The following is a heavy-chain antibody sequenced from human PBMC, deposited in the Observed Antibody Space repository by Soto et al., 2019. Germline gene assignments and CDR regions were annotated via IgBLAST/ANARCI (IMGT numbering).Heavy chain of an antibody. V-gene: IGHV4-39*01. CDR3: ARQGQEAYYDFWSGPEKDSYYYYYMDV. J-gene: IGHJ6*03. CDR2: IYYSGST. Sequence: QLQLQESGPGLVKPSETLSLTCTVSGGSISSSSYYWGWIRQPPGKGLEWIGSIYYSGSTYYNPSLKSRVTISVDTSKNQFSLKLSSVTAADTAVYYCARQGQEAYYDFWSGPEKDSYYYYYMDVWGKGTTVTVSS. CDR1: GGSISSSSYY. D-gene: IGHD3-3*01.